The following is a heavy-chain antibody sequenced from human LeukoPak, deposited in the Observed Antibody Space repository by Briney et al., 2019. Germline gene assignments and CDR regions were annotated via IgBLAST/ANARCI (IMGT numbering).Heavy chain of an antibody. J-gene: IGHJ4*02. Sequence: GGSLRLSCVASGFKFVNYAVHWVRQAPGKGLEWVAVMSYDGDKKYYTDSVKGRFTLSRDNSKSTLYLQMNSLKPQDTAVYFCAREWGAAADYWSQGTLVTVSS. D-gene: IGHD6-13*01. CDR2: MSYDGDKK. CDR3: AREWGAAADY. V-gene: IGHV3-30-3*01. CDR1: GFKFVNYA.